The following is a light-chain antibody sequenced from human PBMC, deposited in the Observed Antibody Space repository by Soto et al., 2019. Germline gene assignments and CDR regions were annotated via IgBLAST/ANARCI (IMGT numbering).Light chain of an antibody. J-gene: IGLJ2*01. CDR1: RSNIGAGYD. V-gene: IGLV1-40*01. Sequence: QSVLTQPPSVSGAPGQRVTISCTGSRSNIGAGYDVHWYQQLPGTAPKLLIYGNSNRPSGVPDRFSGSKSGTSASLAITGLQAEDEADYYCQSYDSSLHVVFGGGTKLTVL. CDR3: QSYDSSLHVV. CDR2: GNS.